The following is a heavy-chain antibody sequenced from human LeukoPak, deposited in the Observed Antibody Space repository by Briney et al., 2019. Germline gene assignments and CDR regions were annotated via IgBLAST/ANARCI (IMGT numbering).Heavy chain of an antibody. V-gene: IGHV3-11*01. CDR1: GFTFSDYY. Sequence: GGSLRLSCAASGFTFSDYYMSWIRQAPGKGLEWVSYISSSGSTIYYADSVKGRFTISRDNAKNSLYLQMNSLRAEDTAVYYCAREAKPEGRYNWFDPWGQGTLVTVSS. J-gene: IGHJ5*02. CDR3: AREAKPEGRYNWFDP. CDR2: ISSSGSTI. D-gene: IGHD2-2*01.